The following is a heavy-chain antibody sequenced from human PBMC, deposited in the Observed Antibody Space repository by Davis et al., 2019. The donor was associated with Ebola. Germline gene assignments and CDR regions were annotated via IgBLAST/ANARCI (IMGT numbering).Heavy chain of an antibody. CDR3: AKGPVWDIVVVVATTRLDY. D-gene: IGHD2-15*01. J-gene: IGHJ4*02. CDR1: GFTFSSYW. Sequence: PGGSLRLSCAASGFTFSSYWMHWVRQTPGTGLVWVSNINGDATITNYADSVKGRFTISRDNSKNTLYLQMNSLRAEDTAVYYCAKGPVWDIVVVVATTRLDYWGQGTLVTVSS. V-gene: IGHV3-74*01. CDR2: INGDATIT.